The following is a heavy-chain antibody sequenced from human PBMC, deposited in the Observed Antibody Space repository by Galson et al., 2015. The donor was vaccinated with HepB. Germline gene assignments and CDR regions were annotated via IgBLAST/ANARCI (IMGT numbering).Heavy chain of an antibody. Sequence: SETLSLTCTVSGGSISSYYWSWIRQPAGKGLEWIGRIYTSGSTNYNPSLKSRVTMSVDTSKNQFSLKLSSVTAADTAVYYCARDAPRYCSGGSCYGNWYFDLWGRGTLVTVSS. D-gene: IGHD2-15*01. CDR1: GGSISSYY. J-gene: IGHJ2*01. CDR3: ARDAPRYCSGGSCYGNWYFDL. V-gene: IGHV4-4*07. CDR2: IYTSGST.